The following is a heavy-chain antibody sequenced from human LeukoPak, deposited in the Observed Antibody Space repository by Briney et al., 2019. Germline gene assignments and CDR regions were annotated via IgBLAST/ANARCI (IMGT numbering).Heavy chain of an antibody. CDR2: INQDGSEK. D-gene: IGHD3-10*01. V-gene: IGHV3-7*01. CDR1: EFTFSRYW. J-gene: IGHJ4*02. CDR3: TRAYGDY. Sequence: GGSLRLSCVASEFTFSRYWMGWVRQAPGKGLEWVANINQDGSEKYYVDSARGRFTISRDNGKNSVYLQLNSLRGDDTGLYYCTRAYGDYWGPGALVTVSS.